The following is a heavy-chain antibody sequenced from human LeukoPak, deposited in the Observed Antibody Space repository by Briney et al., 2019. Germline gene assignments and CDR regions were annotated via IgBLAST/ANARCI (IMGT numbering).Heavy chain of an antibody. J-gene: IGHJ3*02. Sequence: GGSLRLSCAASGFTFGSYSMNWVRQAPGKGLEWVSSISSSSSYIYYADSVKGRFTISRDNAKNSLYLQMNSLRAEDTAVYYCARDLGGSEYYDFWSGSANDAFDIWGQGTMVTVSS. D-gene: IGHD3-3*01. CDR1: GFTFGSYS. CDR3: ARDLGGSEYYDFWSGSANDAFDI. CDR2: ISSSSSYI. V-gene: IGHV3-21*01.